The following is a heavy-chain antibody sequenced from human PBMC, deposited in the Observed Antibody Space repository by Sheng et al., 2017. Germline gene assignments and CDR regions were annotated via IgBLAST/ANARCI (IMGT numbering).Heavy chain of an antibody. CDR2: INPNSGGT. V-gene: IGHV1-2*02. CDR1: GYTFTGYY. Sequence: QVQLVQSGAEVKKPGASVKVSCKASGYTFTGYYMHWVRQAPGQGLEWMGWINPNSGGTNYAQKFQGRVTMTRDTSISTAYMELSRLRSDDTAVYYCARDVWYYYDSSGPNWFDPWGQGTLVTVSS. J-gene: IGHJ5*02. D-gene: IGHD3-22*01. CDR3: ARDVWYYYDSSGPNWFDP.